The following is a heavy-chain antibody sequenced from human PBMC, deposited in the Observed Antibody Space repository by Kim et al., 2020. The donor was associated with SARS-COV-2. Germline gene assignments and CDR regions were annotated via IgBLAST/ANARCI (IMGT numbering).Heavy chain of an antibody. J-gene: IGHJ4*02. V-gene: IGHV3-7*01. CDR1: GFTFSSYW. CDR2: IKQDGSVK. CDR3: ASGNGVGGLDY. Sequence: GGSLRLSCAASGFTFSSYWMSWVRQAPGKGLEWVANIKQDGSVKYYVDSVKGRFTISRDNAKNSLCLQMNSLRAEDTAVYYCASGNGVGGLDYWGQGTLVTASS. D-gene: IGHD3-16*01.